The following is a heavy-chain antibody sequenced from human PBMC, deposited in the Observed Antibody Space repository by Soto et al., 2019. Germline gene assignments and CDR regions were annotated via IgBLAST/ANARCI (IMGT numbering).Heavy chain of an antibody. Sequence: EVQLLESGGGLVQPGGSLRLSCAASGFTFRSYAMSWVRQAPGKGLEWVSAISGSGGSTYYADSVKGRFTISRDNSKNTLYLQMNTLRAEDTAVYYCAKRPYDSDWYFDLWGRGTLVTVSS. D-gene: IGHD3-22*01. V-gene: IGHV3-23*01. CDR3: AKRPYDSDWYFDL. CDR2: ISGSGGST. CDR1: GFTFRSYA. J-gene: IGHJ2*01.